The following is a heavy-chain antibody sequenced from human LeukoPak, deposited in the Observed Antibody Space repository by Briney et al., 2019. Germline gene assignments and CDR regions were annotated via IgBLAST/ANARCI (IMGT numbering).Heavy chain of an antibody. Sequence: SETLSLTCAVYGGSFSGYYWSWIRQPPGKGLEWIGEINHSGSTNYNPSLKSRVTISVDTSKNQFSLKLSSVTAADTAVYYCARGRESSSTDYWGQGTLVTVPS. D-gene: IGHD6-13*01. V-gene: IGHV4-34*01. CDR3: ARGRESSSTDY. CDR2: INHSGST. J-gene: IGHJ4*02. CDR1: GGSFSGYY.